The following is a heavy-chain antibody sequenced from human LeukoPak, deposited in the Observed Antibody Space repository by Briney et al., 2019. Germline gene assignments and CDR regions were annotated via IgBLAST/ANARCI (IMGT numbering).Heavy chain of an antibody. CDR2: LFFNELT. J-gene: IGHJ4*02. V-gene: IGHV4-59*01. Sequence: SETLSLTCTVSGASITTYNWSWIRQSPGKGLEWIGYLFFNELTDYNPSLKSRVTISVDRSKNQFSLKVTSVTAADTAIYYCARAGGGWSFASWGQGTLVTVSS. CDR1: GASITTYN. D-gene: IGHD6-19*01. CDR3: ARAGGGWSFAS.